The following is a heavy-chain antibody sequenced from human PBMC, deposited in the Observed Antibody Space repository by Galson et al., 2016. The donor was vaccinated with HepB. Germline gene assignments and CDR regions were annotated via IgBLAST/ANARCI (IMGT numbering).Heavy chain of an antibody. D-gene: IGHD5-18*01. Sequence: SLRLSCAASGFTFSTYSMNWVRQVPGKGLEWVSSISSSSSYIYYGDSLKGRFTISRDNAKNSLYLQMNSLRAEDTAVYYSARDRGIQLWSRDGFDYWGQGTLVTVSS. CDR3: ARDRGIQLWSRDGFDY. V-gene: IGHV3-21*01. CDR2: ISSSSSYI. J-gene: IGHJ4*02. CDR1: GFTFSTYS.